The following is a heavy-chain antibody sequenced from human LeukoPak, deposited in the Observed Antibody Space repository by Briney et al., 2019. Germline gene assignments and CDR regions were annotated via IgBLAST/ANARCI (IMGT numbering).Heavy chain of an antibody. Sequence: GGSLRLSCAASGFTFSNYAMSWVRQAPGKGLEWLSAIVGSGGSTYYADSVKGRFTISRDNPKNTLYLQMNSLRAEDTAVYYCAKWGDYDILTGYYDSDYWGQGTLVTVSS. J-gene: IGHJ4*02. CDR1: GFTFSNYA. CDR2: IVGSGGST. D-gene: IGHD3-9*01. CDR3: AKWGDYDILTGYYDSDY. V-gene: IGHV3-23*01.